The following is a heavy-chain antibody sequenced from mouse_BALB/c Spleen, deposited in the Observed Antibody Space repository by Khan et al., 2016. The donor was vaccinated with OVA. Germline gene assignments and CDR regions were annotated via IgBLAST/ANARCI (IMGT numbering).Heavy chain of an antibody. J-gene: IGHJ2*01. V-gene: IGHV3-2*02. CDR2: ISYSGST. D-gene: IGHD1-2*01. CDR3: ARTARIKY. CDR1: GYSITSGYG. Sequence: VQLQQSGPGLVKPSQSLSLTCTVTGYSITSGYGWNWIRQFPGNKLEWMGYISYSGSTNYNPSLKSRISITRDTSKNQFFLQLNSVTTEDTATYYCARTARIKYWGQGTTLTVAS.